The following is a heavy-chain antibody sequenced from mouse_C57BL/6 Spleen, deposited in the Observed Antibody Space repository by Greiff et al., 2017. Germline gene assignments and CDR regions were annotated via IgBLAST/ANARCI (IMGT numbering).Heavy chain of an antibody. V-gene: IGHV1-62-2*01. CDR1: GYTFTEYT. Sequence: QVQLQQSGAELVKPGASVKLSCKASGYTFTEYTIHWVKQRSGQGLEWIGWVYPGSGSIKYNEKFKDKATLTADKSSSTVDMELSRLTSEYAAVYFWARHPGGYYPPYAMDYWGQGTSVTVSS. CDR3: ARHPGGYYPPYAMDY. D-gene: IGHD2-3*01. CDR2: VYPGSGSI. J-gene: IGHJ4*01.